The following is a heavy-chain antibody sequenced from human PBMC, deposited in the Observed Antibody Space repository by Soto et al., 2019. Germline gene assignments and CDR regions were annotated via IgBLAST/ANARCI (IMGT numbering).Heavy chain of an antibody. CDR2: ISGSGGST. CDR1: GFTFSSYA. D-gene: IGHD6-6*01. CDR3: AKDPRRGAYSSSSRGGGMDV. Sequence: EVQLLESGGGLVQPGGSLRLSCAASGFTFSSYAMSWVLQAPGKGLEWVSAISGSGGSTYYADSVKGRFTISRDNSKNTLYLQMNSLRAEDTAVYYCAKDPRRGAYSSSSRGGGMDVWGQGTTVTVSS. V-gene: IGHV3-23*01. J-gene: IGHJ6*02.